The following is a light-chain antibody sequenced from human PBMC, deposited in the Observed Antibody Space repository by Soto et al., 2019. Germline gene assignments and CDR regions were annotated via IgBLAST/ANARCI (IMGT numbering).Light chain of an antibody. Sequence: QSALTQPPSASGSPGQSVTISCTGTSSDVGGYNYVSWYQQHPGKAPKLMISEVNKRPSGVPDRFSGSKSGNTAFLAVSGLQAEDEADYYCSSYAGSRIVVFGGGTELTVL. V-gene: IGLV2-8*01. CDR2: EVN. CDR3: SSYAGSRIVV. CDR1: SSDVGGYNY. J-gene: IGLJ2*01.